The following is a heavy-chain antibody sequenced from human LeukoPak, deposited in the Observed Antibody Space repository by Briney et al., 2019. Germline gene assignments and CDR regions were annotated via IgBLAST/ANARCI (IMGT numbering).Heavy chain of an antibody. D-gene: IGHD2-2*03. V-gene: IGHV3-74*01. CDR3: ARSGGGYWDS. CDR1: GFTFSASW. Sequence: GGSLRLSCAASGFTFSASWMHWVRQAPGKGLVWGSRINGDGSTTDYADSVKGRFTISRDNAKNTLYLQMNSLRAEDTAVYYCARSGGGYWDSWGQGTLVTVSS. CDR2: INGDGSTT. J-gene: IGHJ4*02.